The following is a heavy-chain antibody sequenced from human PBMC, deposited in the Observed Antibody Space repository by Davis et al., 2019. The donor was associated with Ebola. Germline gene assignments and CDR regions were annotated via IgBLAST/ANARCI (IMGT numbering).Heavy chain of an antibody. CDR3: ASGLVRGESYWYFDL. CDR2: IIPILGIA. Sequence: SVKVSCKASGGTFSSYAISWVRQAPGQGLEWMGGIIPILGIANYAQKFQGRVTVTADESTSTAYMELSSLRSEDTAVYYCASGLVRGESYWYFDLWGRGTLVTVSS. D-gene: IGHD6-6*01. V-gene: IGHV1-69*10. J-gene: IGHJ2*01. CDR1: GGTFSSYA.